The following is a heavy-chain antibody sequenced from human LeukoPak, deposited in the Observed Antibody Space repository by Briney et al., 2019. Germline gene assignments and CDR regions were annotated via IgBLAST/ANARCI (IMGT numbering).Heavy chain of an antibody. CDR3: ARRKSSANYYVEAFDI. CDR2: IYPDDSDI. Sequence: GESLKISCEGSGYRFSTYWIGWVRQMPGKGLERMGIIYPDDSDIEYSPSFQGQVTISVDVSINTAYLHWSSLKASDTAMYYCARRKSSANYYVEAFDIWGQGTMVTVSS. J-gene: IGHJ3*02. CDR1: GYRFSTYW. D-gene: IGHD1-26*01. V-gene: IGHV5-51*01.